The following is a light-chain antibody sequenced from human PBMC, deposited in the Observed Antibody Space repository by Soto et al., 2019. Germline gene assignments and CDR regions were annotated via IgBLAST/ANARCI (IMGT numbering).Light chain of an antibody. CDR2: GAS. CDR3: QQYGSSGT. V-gene: IGKV3-20*01. J-gene: IGKJ1*01. Sequence: EIVLTHSPATLSLSPGERATLSCSASQSVSSSYLAWYQQKPGQAPRLLIYGASNRATGIPARFSGSGSGTDFTLTISRLEPEDFAVYYCQQYGSSGTFGQGTKVDIK. CDR1: QSVSSSY.